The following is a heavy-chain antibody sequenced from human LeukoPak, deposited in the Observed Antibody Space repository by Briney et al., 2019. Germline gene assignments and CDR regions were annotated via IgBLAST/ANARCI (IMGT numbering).Heavy chain of an antibody. CDR1: GGSFSGYY. D-gene: IGHD3-16*01. Sequence: SQTLSLTCAVYGGSFSGYYWSWIRQPPGKGLEWIGYISHSGNTKYSPSLQSRVTISLETSKNQFSLKLGSVTAADTAVYYCARGGYYYLDVWGKGTTVAVSS. CDR3: ARGGYYYLDV. V-gene: IGHV4-59*01. J-gene: IGHJ6*03. CDR2: ISHSGNT.